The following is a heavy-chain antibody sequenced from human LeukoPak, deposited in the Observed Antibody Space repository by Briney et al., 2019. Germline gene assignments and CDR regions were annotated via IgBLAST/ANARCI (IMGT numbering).Heavy chain of an antibody. D-gene: IGHD3-22*01. Sequence: GGSLRLSCAASGFTFSDYYMSWIRQAPGKGLEWVSYISSSGSTIYYADSVKGRFTISRDNAKNSLYLQMNSLRAEDTAVYYCARADYDSSGYWDYYYYYGMDVWGQGTTVTVSS. V-gene: IGHV3-11*04. J-gene: IGHJ6*02. CDR2: ISSSGSTI. CDR3: ARADYDSSGYWDYYYYYGMDV. CDR1: GFTFSDYY.